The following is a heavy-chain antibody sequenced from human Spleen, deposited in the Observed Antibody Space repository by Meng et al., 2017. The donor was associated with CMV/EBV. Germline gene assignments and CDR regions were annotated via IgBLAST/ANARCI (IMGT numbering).Heavy chain of an antibody. V-gene: IGHV3-72*01. CDR2: TRNKANSYTT. CDR1: GFTFSDHY. Sequence: GESLKISCAASGFTFSDHYMDWVRQAPGKGLEWVGRTRNKANSYTTEHAASVKGRFTISRDDSKNSLYLQMNSLKTEDTAVYYCASGLDYWGQGTLVTVSS. CDR3: ASGLDY. J-gene: IGHJ4*02.